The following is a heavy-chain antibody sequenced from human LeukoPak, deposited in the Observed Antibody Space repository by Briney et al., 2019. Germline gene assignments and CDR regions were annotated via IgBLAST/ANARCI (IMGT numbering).Heavy chain of an antibody. D-gene: IGHD2-21*01. CDR2: ISYDGSNK. Sequence: PGRSLRLSCAASGFTFSSYGMRWVRQAPGKGLEWVAVISYDGSNKYYADSVKGRFTISRDNSKNTLYLQMNSLRAEDTAVYYCAKDLWFNYSYGMDVWGQGTTVTVSS. CDR1: GFTFSSYG. J-gene: IGHJ6*02. V-gene: IGHV3-30*18. CDR3: AKDLWFNYSYGMDV.